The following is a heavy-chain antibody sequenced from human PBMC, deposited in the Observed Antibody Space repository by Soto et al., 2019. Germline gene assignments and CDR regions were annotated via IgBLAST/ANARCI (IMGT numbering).Heavy chain of an antibody. CDR2: INPNSGGT. D-gene: IGHD6-13*01. J-gene: IGHJ5*02. CDR3: ARVLPFYSSSWSPPFDP. V-gene: IGHV1-2*04. CDR1: GYTFTGYY. Sequence: QVQLVQSGAEVKKPGASVKVSCKASGYTFTGYYMHWVRQAPGQGLEWMGWINPNSGGTNYAQKFQGWVTMTRDTPLSPAYMELSRLRSDDTAVYYCARVLPFYSSSWSPPFDPWGQGTLVTVSS.